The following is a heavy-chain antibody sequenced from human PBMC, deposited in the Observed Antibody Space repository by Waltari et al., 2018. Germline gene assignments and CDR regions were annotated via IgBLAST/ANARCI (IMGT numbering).Heavy chain of an antibody. J-gene: IGHJ4*02. V-gene: IGHV3-23*01. CDR2: SSGTSATT. CDR3: AKDRSFMPGSWHPLDY. D-gene: IGHD6-13*01. Sequence: EVQLLESGGGLVQPGGSLRLSCAASGFTFSSYAMTWVRQALGKGAEWGSVSSGTSATTHYADSVKGRFTISRDNSKNTLYLQMNSLRVEDTAVYYCAKDRSFMPGSWHPLDYWGQGALVTVSS. CDR1: GFTFSSYA.